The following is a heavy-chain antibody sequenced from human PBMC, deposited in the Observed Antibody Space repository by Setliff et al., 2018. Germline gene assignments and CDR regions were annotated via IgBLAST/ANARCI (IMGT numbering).Heavy chain of an antibody. J-gene: IGHJ2*01. V-gene: IGHV5-51*01. CDR2: IYPDDSDT. D-gene: IGHD3-22*01. Sequence: GESLKISCKASGYNFLDYWIGWVRQMPGKGLEWMGIIYPDDSDTRYIPSVQGPFTISADKSISTAYLQWSSLKASDTAFYYCARRRRFDSGGPRSPWYFDLWGRGTLVTVSS. CDR3: ARRRRFDSGGPRSPWYFDL. CDR1: GYNFLDYW.